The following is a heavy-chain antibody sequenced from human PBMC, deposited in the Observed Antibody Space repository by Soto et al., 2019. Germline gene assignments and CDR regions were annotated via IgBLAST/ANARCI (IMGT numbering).Heavy chain of an antibody. CDR3: ASRPPGAWYGVFDY. D-gene: IGHD2-15*01. CDR2: VYHTGTT. V-gene: IGHV4-59*01. CDR1: GFVVSIRTDH. J-gene: IGHJ4*02. Sequence: SDSLFPTFIFSGFVVSIRTDHRSWIRQPPGKGPEWIGYVYHTGTTNYNPSLYSRVTISLDTPKNQFSLKLSSVTAADTAVYYCASRPPGAWYGVFDYWGQG.